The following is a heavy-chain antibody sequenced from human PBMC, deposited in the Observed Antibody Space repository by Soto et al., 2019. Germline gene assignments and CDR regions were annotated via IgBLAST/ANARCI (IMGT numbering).Heavy chain of an antibody. CDR3: ARTGEFYYDDNSGLPFDP. CDR2: IYYSGST. Sequence: SETLSLTCTVSGGSISSGDYYWSWIRQPPGKGLEWIGYIYYSGSTYYNPSLKNQVTISIDTSKNQFSLKLKSVTAADTAVYFYARTGEFYYDDNSGLPFDPWGQGTLVTVSS. V-gene: IGHV4-30-4*01. J-gene: IGHJ5*02. D-gene: IGHD3-22*01. CDR1: GGSISSGDYY.